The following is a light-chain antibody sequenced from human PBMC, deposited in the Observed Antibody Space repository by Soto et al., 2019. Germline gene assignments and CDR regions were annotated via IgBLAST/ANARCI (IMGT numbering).Light chain of an antibody. CDR3: TSYVGNDIWV. Sequence: QYALTQPPSASGSPGQSVTISCTGTSSDVGAYKYVSWYQQYPGKAPKLMIYEVTKRPSGVPDRFSGSKSGNTASLTASGLQAEDEADYYCTSYVGNDIWVFGGGTKVTVL. CDR2: EVT. J-gene: IGLJ3*02. V-gene: IGLV2-8*01. CDR1: SSDVGAYKY.